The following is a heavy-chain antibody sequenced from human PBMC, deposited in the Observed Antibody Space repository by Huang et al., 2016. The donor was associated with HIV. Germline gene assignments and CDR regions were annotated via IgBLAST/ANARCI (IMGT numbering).Heavy chain of an antibody. J-gene: IGHJ5*02. CDR3: ARTAYSYGFRQGYNWFDP. V-gene: IGHV1-69*13. D-gene: IGHD5-18*01. CDR2: IIPSVGTA. Sequence: QVLLVQSGAEVRKPGSSVKVSCTAFGGTFSSYAISWVRQAPGQGLEWMGGIIPSVGTANYTQKFQGRVTITGDEATNTGYMELTRLTSEDTAVYYCARTAYSYGFRQGYNWFDPWGQGTPVTVSS. CDR1: GGTFSSYA.